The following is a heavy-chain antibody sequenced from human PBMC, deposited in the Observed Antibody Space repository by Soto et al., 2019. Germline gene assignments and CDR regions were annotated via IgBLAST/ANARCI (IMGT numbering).Heavy chain of an antibody. CDR2: FDPQSGKT. CDR1: GYTLTELS. D-gene: IGHD5-12*01. CDR3: ATSLVSGDGFDY. J-gene: IGHJ4*02. V-gene: IGHV1-24*01. Sequence: GASVKVSCKVSGYTLTELSMHWVRQAPGKGLEWMGGFDPQSGKTVFAQNFQGRVTVTEDTSTDTAYMELSSLRSEDTAVYYCATSLVSGDGFDYWGQGTLVNVSS.